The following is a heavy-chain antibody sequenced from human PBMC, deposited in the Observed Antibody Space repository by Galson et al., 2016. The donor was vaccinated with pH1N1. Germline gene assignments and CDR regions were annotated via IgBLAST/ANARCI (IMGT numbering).Heavy chain of an antibody. D-gene: IGHD4-23*01. V-gene: IGHV4-38-2*01. CDR1: GYSISSGYY. J-gene: IGHJ3*02. Sequence: ETLSLTCAVTGYSISSGYYWGWIRQPPGKGLEWIGSIYHSGSTYYNPSLKSRVTISADKSKNQVSLKLRSVTAADTAVYYCATFRGSVVDAFEIWGQGTMVTVSS. CDR2: IYHSGST. CDR3: ATFRGSVVDAFEI.